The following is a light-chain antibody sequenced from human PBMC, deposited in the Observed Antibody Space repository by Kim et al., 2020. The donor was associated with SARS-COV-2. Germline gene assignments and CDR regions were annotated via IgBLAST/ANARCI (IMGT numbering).Light chain of an antibody. V-gene: IGLV10-54*01. Sequence: TWDGHSNNVGDLRAALLQHHPGHPPQLLSYWNSNRPSGISERLSASKSVNTASLTITGLQPEDDADYYCSAWDSSLSAWLFGGGTQLTVL. CDR2: WNS. J-gene: IGLJ3*02. CDR1: SNNVGDLR. CDR3: SAWDSSLSAWL.